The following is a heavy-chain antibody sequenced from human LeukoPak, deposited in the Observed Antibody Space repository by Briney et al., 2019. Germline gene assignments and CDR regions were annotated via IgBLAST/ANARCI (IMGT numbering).Heavy chain of an antibody. CDR1: GYTFTGYY. V-gene: IGHV1-2*02. CDR2: INPNSGVT. CDR3: ARSGGNWPFDY. Sequence: ASVKVSCKASGYTFTGYYMHWVRQAPGQGLEWMGWINPNSGVTNYAQKFQGRVTMTRDTSISTAYMELSRLRSDDTAVYYCARSGGNWPFDYWGQGTLVTVSS. D-gene: IGHD4-23*01. J-gene: IGHJ4*02.